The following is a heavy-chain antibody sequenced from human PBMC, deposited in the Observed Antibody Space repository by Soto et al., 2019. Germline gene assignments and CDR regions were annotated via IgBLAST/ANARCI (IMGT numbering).Heavy chain of an antibody. V-gene: IGHV1-46*01. D-gene: IGHD3-16*01. CDR2: FNPSGGST. Sequence: GASVKVSCKASGYTFTSYNLHWVRQAPGQGLEWMGIFNPSGGSTNYAQKFQGRLTMTSDTSTSTVYMELSSLRSDDTAFYYCARDRGSIPLYLKGEEFHYWGQGTLVTVSS. CDR3: ARDRGSIPLYLKGEEFHY. CDR1: GYTFTSYN. J-gene: IGHJ4*02.